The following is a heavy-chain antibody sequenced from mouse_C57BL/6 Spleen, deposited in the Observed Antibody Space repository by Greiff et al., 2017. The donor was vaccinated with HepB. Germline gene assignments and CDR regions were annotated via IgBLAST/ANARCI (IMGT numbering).Heavy chain of an antibody. D-gene: IGHD2-5*01. J-gene: IGHJ3*01. CDR3: ARDSNYELDFAY. V-gene: IGHV1-52*01. CDR2: IDPSDSET. Sequence: VKLQQPGAELVRPGSSVKLSCKASGYTFTSYWMHWVKQRPIQGLEWIGNIDPSDSETHYNQKFKDKATLTVDKSSSTAYMQLSSLTSEDSAVYYCARDSNYELDFAYWGQGTLVTVSA. CDR1: GYTFTSYW.